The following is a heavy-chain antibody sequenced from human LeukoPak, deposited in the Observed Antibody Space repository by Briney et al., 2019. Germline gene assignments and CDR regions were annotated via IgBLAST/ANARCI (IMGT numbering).Heavy chain of an antibody. D-gene: IGHD2-15*01. CDR1: GDSFSSQH. Sequence: SETLSLTGTLSGDSFSSQHCSWIRESAGKGLEWMGRILPSGTTSYNPSLKSRVTVSLYTSKTQFSLRLASVTAADSAVYYCARDGIVVLLPHMTYFFYVDVWGKGTTVTVSS. V-gene: IGHV4-4*07. J-gene: IGHJ6*03. CDR3: ARDGIVVLLPHMTYFFYVDV. CDR2: ILPSGTT.